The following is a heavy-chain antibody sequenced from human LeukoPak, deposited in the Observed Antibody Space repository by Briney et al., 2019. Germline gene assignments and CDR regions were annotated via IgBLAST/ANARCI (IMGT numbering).Heavy chain of an antibody. CDR3: ARAPSESYYSSYPKIDY. Sequence: SETLSLTCAVYGGSFSDYYWSWIRQPPGKGLEWIGEINHSGSTNYNPSLKSRVTISVDTSKNQFSLKLSSVTAADTAVYYCARAPSESYYSSYPKIDYWGQGTLVTVSS. V-gene: IGHV4-34*01. CDR1: GGSFSDYY. D-gene: IGHD1-26*01. CDR2: INHSGST. J-gene: IGHJ4*02.